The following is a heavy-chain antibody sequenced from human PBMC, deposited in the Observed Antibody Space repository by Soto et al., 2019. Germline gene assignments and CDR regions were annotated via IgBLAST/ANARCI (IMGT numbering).Heavy chain of an antibody. CDR3: AREDETNYGDYYYYYGMDV. J-gene: IGHJ6*02. CDR2: MNPNSGNT. D-gene: IGHD4-17*01. V-gene: IGHV1-8*01. Sequence: ASVKVSCKASGYTFTSYDINWVRQATGQGLEWMGWMNPNSGNTGYAQKFQGRVTMTRNTSISTAYMELSSLRSEDTAVYYCAREDETNYGDYYYYYGMDVWGQGTTVTVSS. CDR1: GYTFTSYD.